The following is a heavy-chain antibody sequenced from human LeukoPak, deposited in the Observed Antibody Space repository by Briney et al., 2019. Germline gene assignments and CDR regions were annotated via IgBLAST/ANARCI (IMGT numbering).Heavy chain of an antibody. D-gene: IGHD5-18*01. V-gene: IGHV3-48*03. Sequence: RGGSLRLSCAASGFTFSSYEMNWVRQAPGKGLEWVSYISSSGSTIYYADSVKGRFTNSRDNAKNSLYLQMNSLRAEDTAVYYCARDYGDTAPFDYWGQGTLVTVSS. J-gene: IGHJ4*02. CDR2: ISSSGSTI. CDR3: ARDYGDTAPFDY. CDR1: GFTFSSYE.